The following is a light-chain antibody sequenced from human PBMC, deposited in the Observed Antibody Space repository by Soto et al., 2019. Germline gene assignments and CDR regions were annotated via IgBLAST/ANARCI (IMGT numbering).Light chain of an antibody. CDR1: SNDVGRFDY. CDR3: CSYEGSSTPYV. Sequence: QSFLAEPRSVSGSPGHSLTISCTGTSNDVGRFDYVSWYQQHPGKAPKVIIYDVNERPSGVPNRFSGSKSGNTASLTISGLQADDEADYYCCSYEGSSTPYVFGTGTKVTVL. J-gene: IGLJ1*01. V-gene: IGLV2-11*01. CDR2: DVN.